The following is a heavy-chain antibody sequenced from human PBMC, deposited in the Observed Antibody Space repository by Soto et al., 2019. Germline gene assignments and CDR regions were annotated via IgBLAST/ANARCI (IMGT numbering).Heavy chain of an antibody. CDR1: GGSFSGYY. V-gene: IGHV4-34*01. CDR3: ARGGLRYFDWTQHNWFDP. CDR2: INHSGST. J-gene: IGHJ5*02. Sequence: SLTCAVYGGSFSGYYWSWIRQPPGKGLEWIGEINHSGSTNYNPSLKSRVTISVDTSKNQFSLKLSSVTAADTAVYYCARGGLRYFDWTQHNWFDPWGQGTLVTVSS. D-gene: IGHD3-9*01.